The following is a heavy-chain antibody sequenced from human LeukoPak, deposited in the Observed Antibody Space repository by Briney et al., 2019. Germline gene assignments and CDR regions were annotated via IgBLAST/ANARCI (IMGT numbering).Heavy chain of an antibody. V-gene: IGHV3-49*04. Sequence: GGSLRLSCTASGFTFGDYAMSWVRQAPGKGLEWVGFIRSKAYGGTTEYAASVKGRFTISRDDSKSIAYLQMNSLKTEDTAVYYCTRAWVSVDSSSSLDYWGQGTLVTVSS. CDR1: GFTFGDYA. D-gene: IGHD6-6*01. J-gene: IGHJ4*02. CDR3: TRAWVSVDSSSSLDY. CDR2: IRSKAYGGTT.